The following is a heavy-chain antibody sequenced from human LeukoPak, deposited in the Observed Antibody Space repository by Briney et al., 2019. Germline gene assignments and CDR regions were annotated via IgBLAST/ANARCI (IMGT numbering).Heavy chain of an antibody. CDR1: GFTVSAKY. D-gene: IGHD3-16*01. CDR2: IYSDGGT. CDR3: ARDGGFGGPGGDNWFDS. Sequence: GGSLRPSCAASGFTVSAKYMSWVRQGPGKGLDWISSIYSDGGTNYADSVKGRFTISRDNSKNTLYLQMNSLRPEDTAVYYCARDGGFGGPGGDNWFDSWGQGALVTVSS. V-gene: IGHV3-66*02. J-gene: IGHJ5*01.